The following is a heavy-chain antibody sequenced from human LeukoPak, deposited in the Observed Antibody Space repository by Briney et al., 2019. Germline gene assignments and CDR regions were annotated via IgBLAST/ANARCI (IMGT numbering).Heavy chain of an antibody. D-gene: IGHD3-9*01. CDR2: IYYSGST. V-gene: IGHV4-61*01. CDR1: GGSVSSGSYY. J-gene: IGHJ4*02. Sequence: SETLSLTCTVSGGSVSSGSYYWSWIRQPPGKGLEWIGYIYYSGSTNYHPSLKSRVTISVDTSKNQFSLKLSSVTAADTAVYYCATRTVLRYFDWLSPRGFDYWGQGTLVTVSS. CDR3: ATRTVLRYFDWLSPRGFDY.